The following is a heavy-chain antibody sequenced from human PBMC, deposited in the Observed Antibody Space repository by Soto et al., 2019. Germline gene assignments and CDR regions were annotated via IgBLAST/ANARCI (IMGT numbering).Heavy chain of an antibody. Sequence: GGSLRLSSVASGFTVSTNAMSGVRQAPGKRLEWVSTFSGSGGNIYYAESVKGRLTISRDDSKNTLYLHMNSLRVEDTAVYYCAKDPPWTVGPLAMDVWGQGTTVTVSS. D-gene: IGHD3-3*01. V-gene: IGHV3-23*01. J-gene: IGHJ6*02. CDR3: AKDPPWTVGPLAMDV. CDR2: FSGSGGNI. CDR1: GFTVSTNA.